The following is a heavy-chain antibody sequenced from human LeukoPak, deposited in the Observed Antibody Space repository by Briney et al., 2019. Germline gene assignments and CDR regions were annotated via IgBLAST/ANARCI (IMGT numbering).Heavy chain of an antibody. CDR3: ARGDLTTILEVTEYYFDY. V-gene: IGHV1-2*02. Sequence: ASVKVSCXASGYTFTDYYIHWVRQAPGQGLEWMGWINPNSGGTNYAQKFQGRVTMTRDTSISTAYMELSNLRSDDPAVYFCARGDLTTILEVTEYYFDYWGQGTLVTVSS. J-gene: IGHJ4*02. CDR2: INPNSGGT. CDR1: GYTFTDYY. D-gene: IGHD3-22*01.